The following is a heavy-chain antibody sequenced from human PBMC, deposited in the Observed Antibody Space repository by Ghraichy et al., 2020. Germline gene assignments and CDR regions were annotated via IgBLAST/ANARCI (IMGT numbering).Heavy chain of an antibody. Sequence: GGSLRLSCAASGFTVSSNYMSWVRQAPGKGLEWVSVIYSGGSTYYADSVKGRFTISRDNSKNTLYLQMNSLRAEDTAVYYCARSHLHYDFWSGYHPVSFDYWGQGTLVTVSS. CDR1: GFTVSSNY. CDR2: IYSGGST. CDR3: ARSHLHYDFWSGYHPVSFDY. J-gene: IGHJ4*02. D-gene: IGHD3-3*01. V-gene: IGHV3-53*01.